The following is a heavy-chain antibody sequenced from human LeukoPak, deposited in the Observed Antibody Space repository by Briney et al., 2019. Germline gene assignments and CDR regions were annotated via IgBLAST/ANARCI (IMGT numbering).Heavy chain of an antibody. V-gene: IGHV3-15*01. CDR2: IKSKTDGGST. CDR3: ATIGYCTGTSCSGFDY. CDR1: GFTFSNAW. J-gene: IGHJ4*02. D-gene: IGHD2-2*01. Sequence: MTGGSLRLSCAASGFTFSNAWMNWVRQAPGKGLEWVGLIKSKTDGGSTEYAAPVRGRFTISRDDSKNTLYLQINRLKAEDTAVYYCATIGYCTGTSCSGFDYWGQGTLVTVSS.